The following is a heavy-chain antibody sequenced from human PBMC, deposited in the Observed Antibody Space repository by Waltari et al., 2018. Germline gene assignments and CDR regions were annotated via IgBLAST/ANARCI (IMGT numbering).Heavy chain of an antibody. V-gene: IGHV3-53*01. CDR1: GATVSNNY. CDR3: ARNQVETALGY. Sequence: EVQLVDSGGGLIQPGGSLRLSGVASGATVSNNYMSWSRQAPGKGLELVSLIESGGTTYYADSVRGRFTISRDGSKNTVYLQMNSLRAEDTAVYFCARNQVETALGYWGQGTLVTVSS. J-gene: IGHJ4*02. CDR2: IESGGTT. D-gene: IGHD2-21*02.